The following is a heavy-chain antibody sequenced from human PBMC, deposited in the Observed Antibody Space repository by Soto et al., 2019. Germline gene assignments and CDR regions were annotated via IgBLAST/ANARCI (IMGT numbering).Heavy chain of an antibody. Sequence: GGSLRLSCAASGFTFDDYAMHWVRQAPGKGLEWVSGISWNSGSIGYADSVKGRFTISRDNAKNSLYLQMNSLRAEDTALYYCAKDMTVMVVAATRTDAFDIWGQGTMVTVSS. CDR2: ISWNSGSI. CDR3: AKDMTVMVVAATRTDAFDI. D-gene: IGHD2-15*01. J-gene: IGHJ3*02. CDR1: GFTFDDYA. V-gene: IGHV3-9*01.